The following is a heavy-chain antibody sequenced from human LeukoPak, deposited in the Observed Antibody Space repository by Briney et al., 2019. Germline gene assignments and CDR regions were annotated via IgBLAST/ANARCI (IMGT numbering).Heavy chain of an antibody. CDR3: ARGRAMVRGKYFDY. CDR1: GGSISTTAYY. Sequence: PSETLSLTCTVSGGSISTTAYYWGWIRQPPGKGLEWIGSVFYTGNTFYNPSLQSRVTLSVDTSKNQFSLKLNSVTAADTAVYYCARGRAMVRGKYFDYWGQGTLVTVSS. J-gene: IGHJ4*02. D-gene: IGHD3-10*01. CDR2: VFYTGNT. V-gene: IGHV4-39*07.